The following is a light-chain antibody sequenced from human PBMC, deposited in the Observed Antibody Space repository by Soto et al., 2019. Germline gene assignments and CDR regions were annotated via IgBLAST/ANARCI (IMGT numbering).Light chain of an antibody. CDR1: SDYSDYK. Sequence: QSVLTQPPSASASLGASVTLTYTLSSDYSDYKVDWYQRRPGTGPRFVMRVGTGGIVGSKGDGFPDRFSVLGSGLNRSLTIKNIQEEDESDYPTVFGGGTKLTVL. V-gene: IGLV9-49*01. CDR3: V. J-gene: IGLJ2*01. CDR2: VGTGGIVG.